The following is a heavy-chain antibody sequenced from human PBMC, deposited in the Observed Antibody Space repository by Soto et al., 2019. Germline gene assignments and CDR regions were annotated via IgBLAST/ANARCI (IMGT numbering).Heavy chain of an antibody. CDR3: ARAQLVVIAEALDAFDI. Sequence: VQLVESGGGLVKPGGSLRLSCAASGFTFSSYSMNWVRQAPGKGLEWVSSISSSSSYIYYADSVKGRFTISRDNAKNSLYLQMNSLRAEDTAVYYCARAQLVVIAEALDAFDIWGQGTMVTVSS. J-gene: IGHJ3*02. D-gene: IGHD2-21*01. CDR2: ISSSSSYI. CDR1: GFTFSSYS. V-gene: IGHV3-21*01.